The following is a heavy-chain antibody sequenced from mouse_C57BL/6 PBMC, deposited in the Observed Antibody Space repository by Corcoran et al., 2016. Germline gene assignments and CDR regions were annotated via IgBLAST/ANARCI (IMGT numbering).Heavy chain of an antibody. Sequence: QIQLVQSGPELKKPAETVKISCKASGYTFTTYGMSWVKQAPGKGLKWMGWINTYSGVPTYADDFKGRFAFSLETSASTAYLQINNLKNDDTATYFCARRHYDSSHSDYCGQSTTLTVSS. CDR1: GYTFTTYG. V-gene: IGHV9-3*01. D-gene: IGHD1-1*01. CDR3: ARRHYDSSHSDY. J-gene: IGHJ2*01. CDR2: INTYSGVP.